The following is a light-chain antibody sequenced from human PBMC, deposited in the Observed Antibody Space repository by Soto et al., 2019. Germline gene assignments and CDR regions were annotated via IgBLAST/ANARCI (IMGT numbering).Light chain of an antibody. V-gene: IGKV1-8*01. Sequence: AIRMTQSPSSFSASTGDRVTITCRASQGISSYLAWYQQKPGKAPKLLIYAASTLQSGVPSRFSGSGSGTDFTLTISCLQSEDFATYYCQQRSTWPYTFGQGTKVDIK. CDR3: QQRSTWPYT. CDR2: AAS. CDR1: QGISSY. J-gene: IGKJ2*01.